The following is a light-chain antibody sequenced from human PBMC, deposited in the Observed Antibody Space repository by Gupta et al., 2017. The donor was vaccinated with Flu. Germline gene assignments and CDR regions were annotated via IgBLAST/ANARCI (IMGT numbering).Light chain of an antibody. CDR2: EVT. CDR3: CSSHASRDTWV. V-gene: IGLV2-11*01. Sequence: QSAPTQPRSVSGSPGQSVTVFCTGSSNDVGGSNRVSWYPQRPGKAPTLILDEVTERHSGVPDRFSGSKSGTTASLTTSGLRADDEADYYCCSSHASRDTWVFGTGTTVTVL. CDR1: SNDVGGSNR. J-gene: IGLJ1*01.